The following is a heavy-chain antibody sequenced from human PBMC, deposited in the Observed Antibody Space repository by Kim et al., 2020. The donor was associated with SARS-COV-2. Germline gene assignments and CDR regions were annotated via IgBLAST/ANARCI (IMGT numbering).Heavy chain of an antibody. D-gene: IGHD2-15*01. Sequence: YADSWTGRFTISRDNSKNTLYLKMNSLRAEDTAVYYCAKDSSAVVGAFDIWGQGTMVTISS. J-gene: IGHJ3*02. CDR3: AKDSSAVVGAFDI. V-gene: IGHV3-23*01.